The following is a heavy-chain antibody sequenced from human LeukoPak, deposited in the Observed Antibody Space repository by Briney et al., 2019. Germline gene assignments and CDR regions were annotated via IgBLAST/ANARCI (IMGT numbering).Heavy chain of an antibody. J-gene: IGHJ4*02. CDR1: GGSISSTTYY. D-gene: IGHD2-21*02. Sequence: SETLSLTCTVSGGSISSTTYYWGWIRQPPGKGLEWIGSIHYSGSSYYNASLRSRVTISSDTSNNQLSLKLRSVTAADTAVYYCAREGGGCGGDCHILDYWGQGTLVAVSS. CDR3: AREGGGCGGDCHILDY. CDR2: IHYSGSS. V-gene: IGHV4-39*07.